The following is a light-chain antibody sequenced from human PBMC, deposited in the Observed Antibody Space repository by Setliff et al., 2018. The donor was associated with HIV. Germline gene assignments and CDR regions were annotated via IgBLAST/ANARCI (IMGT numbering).Light chain of an antibody. CDR2: DVT. Sequence: QSALTQPASVSGSPGQSITISCTGTSSDVGGYDYVSWYQQRPGEAPKLIIYDVTNRPSGVSNRLSGSKSGNTASLTISGLQAEDEADYYCSSYTTSSTRVFGGGTK. J-gene: IGLJ2*01. CDR1: SSDVGGYDY. V-gene: IGLV2-14*03. CDR3: SSYTTSSTRV.